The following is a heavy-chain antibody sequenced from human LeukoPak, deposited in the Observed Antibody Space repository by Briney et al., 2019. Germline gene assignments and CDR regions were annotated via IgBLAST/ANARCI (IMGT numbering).Heavy chain of an antibody. CDR3: SRKSHSSSWTHFDY. Sequence: GEALKIFCKGSGYSFTSYWIGWLRQMPGKGLVWMGIIYPGDSHTRYSPSFQGQVTISADKSISTAYLQWSSLKASDTAMYYCSRKSHSSSWTHFDYWGQGTLVTVSS. D-gene: IGHD6-13*01. V-gene: IGHV5-51*01. CDR2: IYPGDSHT. CDR1: GYSFTSYW. J-gene: IGHJ4*02.